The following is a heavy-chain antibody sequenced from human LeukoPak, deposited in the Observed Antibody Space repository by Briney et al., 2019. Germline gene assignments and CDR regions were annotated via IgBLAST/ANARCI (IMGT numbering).Heavy chain of an antibody. J-gene: IGHJ3*02. Sequence: ASVKVSCKASGYTFTSYDINWVRQATGQGLEWMGWMNPNSGNTGYAQKFQGRVTMTRNTSISTAYMELSSLRSEDTAVYYCARGSLGYNWNHEGAFDIWGQGTMVTVSS. D-gene: IGHD1-14*01. CDR3: ARGSLGYNWNHEGAFDI. CDR1: GYTFTSYD. CDR2: MNPNSGNT. V-gene: IGHV1-8*01.